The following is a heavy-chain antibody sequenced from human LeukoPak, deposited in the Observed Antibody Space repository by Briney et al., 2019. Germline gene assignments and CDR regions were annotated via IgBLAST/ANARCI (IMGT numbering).Heavy chain of an antibody. J-gene: IGHJ4*02. V-gene: IGHV4-59*01. CDR1: VGSINNYY. CDR2: IYYSGIT. CDR3: ARGEVATINFDY. Sequence: SETLSLTCTVSVGSINNYYWSWIRQPPGKGLECIGYIYYSGITNYNPSLKGRVTISVDRSKNQLSLKLSSVTVADTAVYYCARGEVATINFDYWGQGTLVTVSS. D-gene: IGHD5-12*01.